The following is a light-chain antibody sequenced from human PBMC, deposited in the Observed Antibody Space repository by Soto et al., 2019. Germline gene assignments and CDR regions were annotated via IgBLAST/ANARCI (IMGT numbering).Light chain of an antibody. J-gene: IGLJ2*01. V-gene: IGLV2-23*01. CDR2: EGS. CDR1: SSDVGSYNL. CDR3: CSYAGSVV. Sequence: QSALTQPASVSGSPGQSITISCTGTSSDVGSYNLVSWYQQHPGKAPKLMIYEGSKRPSGVSNRFSGSNSGNTASLTISGLQAEDEADYYCCSYAGSVVFGGGTQLTV.